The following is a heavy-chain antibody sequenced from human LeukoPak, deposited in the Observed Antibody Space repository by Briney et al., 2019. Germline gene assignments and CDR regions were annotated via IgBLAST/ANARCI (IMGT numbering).Heavy chain of an antibody. J-gene: IGHJ5*02. Sequence: PSETLSLTCTVSGGSISSYSWSWIRQPAGKGLEWIGRIYNGGSTKYNPSLKSRFTMSEDTSKNQFSLKLSSVTAADTAVYYCARSRAAYCGGDCYPNWFDPWGQGTLVTVSS. CDR3: ARSRAAYCGGDCYPNWFDP. V-gene: IGHV4-4*07. CDR2: IYNGGST. D-gene: IGHD2-21*01. CDR1: GGSISSYS.